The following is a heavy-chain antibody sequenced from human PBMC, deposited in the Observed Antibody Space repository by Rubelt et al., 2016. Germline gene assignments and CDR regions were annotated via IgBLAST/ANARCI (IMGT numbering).Heavy chain of an antibody. J-gene: IGHJ4*02. V-gene: IGHV4-39*02. Sequence: QLRLQESGPGLVKPSGTLSLICSVSGDSVSSSTYYWAWIRQSPGKGLEWIGTIHHSGRTYFGSSLKGGVTMSVDTSKNHFSLTLSSVTAADTAVYYCARKVSGYYYGPLYYFDYWGQGTLVTVSS. CDR1: GDSVSSSTYY. CDR2: IHHSGRT. CDR3: ARKVSGYYYGPLYYFDY. D-gene: IGHD3-22*01.